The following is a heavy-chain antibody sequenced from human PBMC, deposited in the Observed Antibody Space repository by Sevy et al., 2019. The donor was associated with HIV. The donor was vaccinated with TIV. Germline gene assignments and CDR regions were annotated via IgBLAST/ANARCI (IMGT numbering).Heavy chain of an antibody. J-gene: IGHJ4*02. D-gene: IGHD6-13*01. CDR3: AKDSGVYSSSHFDY. CDR2: ISSGSSYI. CDR1: GFTFSDYY. V-gene: IGHV3-11*06. Sequence: GGSLRLSCAASGFTFSDYYMTWIRQAPGKGLEWVSYISSGSSYINYADSVKGRFTISRDNAKNSLYLQMNSLRAEDTAVYYCAKDSGVYSSSHFDYWGQGTLVTVSS.